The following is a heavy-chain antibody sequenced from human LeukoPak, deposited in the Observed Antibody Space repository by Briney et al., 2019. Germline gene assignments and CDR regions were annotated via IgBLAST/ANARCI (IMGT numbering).Heavy chain of an antibody. D-gene: IGHD3-3*01. Sequence: ASVKVSCKASGYTFTGYYMHWVRQAPGQGLEWMGWISAYNGNTNYAQKLQGRVTMTTDTSTSTAYMELRSLRSDDTAVYYCARDGITIFGGAPIEEYGMDVWGQGTTVTVSS. CDR2: ISAYNGNT. CDR1: GYTFTGYY. J-gene: IGHJ6*02. V-gene: IGHV1-18*04. CDR3: ARDGITIFGGAPIEEYGMDV.